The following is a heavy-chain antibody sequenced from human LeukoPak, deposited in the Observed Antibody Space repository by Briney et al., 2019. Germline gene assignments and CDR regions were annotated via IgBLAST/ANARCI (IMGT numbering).Heavy chain of an antibody. CDR2: ISSSSTPI. CDR1: GFTFSTYI. V-gene: IGHV3-21*01. CDR3: VRDLGGP. J-gene: IGHJ5*02. Sequence: PGGSLRLSCAASGFTFSTYIMNWVRQAPGKGLEWVSSISSSSTPIYYADSVKGRFTISRDNAKSSLYLQMNSLRAEDTAIYYCVRDLGGPWGQGTLVTVSS.